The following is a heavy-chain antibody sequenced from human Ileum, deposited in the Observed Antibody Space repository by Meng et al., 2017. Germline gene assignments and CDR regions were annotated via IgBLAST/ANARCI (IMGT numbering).Heavy chain of an antibody. Sequence: VELAETGGTCVHLVGSLILSVAACGFTVSYRDMNWVRQAPGKGLEWVSVIDAGGGTNYADSVKCRFTISRDNSKTTLYLQMDSLRAEDTAVYYCVGGFYFQYWGQGTLVTVSS. CDR2: IDAGGGT. V-gene: IGHV3-53*02. CDR3: VGGFYFQY. CDR1: GFTVSYRD. J-gene: IGHJ1*01. D-gene: IGHD3-3*01.